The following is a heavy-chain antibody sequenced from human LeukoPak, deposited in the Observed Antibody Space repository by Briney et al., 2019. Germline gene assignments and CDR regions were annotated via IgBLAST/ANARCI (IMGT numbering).Heavy chain of an antibody. CDR3: ARDQGDYGGKGDCFDY. J-gene: IGHJ4*02. Sequence: ASVKVSCKASGYTFTGYYMHWVRQAPGQGLEWMGWINPNSGGTNYAQKFQGRVTMTRDTSISTAYMGLSRLRSDDTAVYYCARDQGDYGGKGDCFDYWGQGTLVTVSS. CDR1: GYTFTGYY. V-gene: IGHV1-2*02. D-gene: IGHD4-23*01. CDR2: INPNSGGT.